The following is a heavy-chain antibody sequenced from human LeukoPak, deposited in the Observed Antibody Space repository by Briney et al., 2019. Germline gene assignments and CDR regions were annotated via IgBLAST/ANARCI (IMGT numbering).Heavy chain of an antibody. CDR1: GFTVSRNY. V-gene: IGHV3-53*01. Sequence: GGSLRLSCAASGFTVSRNYMSWVRQAPGKGLEWVSVLYSGGSTNYADSVKGRFTISRDNSKNTLYLQMNSLRAEDTAVYYCAKDRDPLSSSGWPWAYFDYWGQGIMVIVSS. J-gene: IGHJ4*02. CDR2: LYSGGST. D-gene: IGHD6-19*01. CDR3: AKDRDPLSSSGWPWAYFDY.